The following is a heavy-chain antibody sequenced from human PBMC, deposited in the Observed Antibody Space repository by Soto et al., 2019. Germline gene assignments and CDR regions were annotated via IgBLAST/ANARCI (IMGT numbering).Heavy chain of an antibody. V-gene: IGHV4-59*01. D-gene: IGHD6-13*01. Sequence: SETLSLTCTVSGGSISSYYWSWIRQPPGKGLEWIGYIYYSGSTNYNPSLKSRVTISVDTSKNQFSLKLSSVTAADTAVYYCARGSPYYSSSWYWFDPWGQGTLVTVSS. CDR2: IYYSGST. J-gene: IGHJ5*02. CDR1: GGSISSYY. CDR3: ARGSPYYSSSWYWFDP.